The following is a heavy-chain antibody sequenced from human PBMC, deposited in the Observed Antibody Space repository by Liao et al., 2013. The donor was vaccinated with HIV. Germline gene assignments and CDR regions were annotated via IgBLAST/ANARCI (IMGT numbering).Heavy chain of an antibody. J-gene: IGHJ4*02. Sequence: QVQVQESGPGLVKPSETLSLTCTVSGDSISRFYWNWIRQTPGKGLEWIGYIYYGGSTKYNPSLKSRATISVDTSNNHFSLRLTSVTAADTAVYYCASLPRGELILGYFGDWGQGTLVTVSS. D-gene: IGHD3-16*01. CDR3: ASLPRGELILGYFGD. CDR1: GDSISRFY. V-gene: IGHV4-59*01. CDR2: IYYGGST.